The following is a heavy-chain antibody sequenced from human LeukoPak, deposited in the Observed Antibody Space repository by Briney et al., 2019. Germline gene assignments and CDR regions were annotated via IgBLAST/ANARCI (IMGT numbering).Heavy chain of an antibody. CDR3: ARGGYGEHQFDY. J-gene: IGHJ4*02. D-gene: IGHD4-17*01. Sequence: SVKVSCKASGGTFSSYAISWVRQARGQGLEWMGGIIPIFGTANYAQKLQGRVTITTDESTSTAYMELSSLRSEDTAVYYCARGGYGEHQFDYWGQGTLVTVSS. CDR2: IIPIFGTA. V-gene: IGHV1-69*05. CDR1: GGTFSSYA.